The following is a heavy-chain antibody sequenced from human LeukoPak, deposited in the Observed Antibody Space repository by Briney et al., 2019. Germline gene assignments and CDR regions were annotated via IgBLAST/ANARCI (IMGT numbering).Heavy chain of an antibody. D-gene: IGHD3-10*01. V-gene: IGHV1-18*01. CDR1: GYTFTCYG. J-gene: IGHJ3*02. CDR3: ARWFGEVAHTDAFDI. Sequence: ASVKVSCKASGYTFTCYGISWVRQAPGQGLEWMGWISAYNGNTNYAQKLQGRVTMTTDTSTSTAYMELRSLRSDDTAVYYCARWFGEVAHTDAFDIWGQGTMVTVSS. CDR2: ISAYNGNT.